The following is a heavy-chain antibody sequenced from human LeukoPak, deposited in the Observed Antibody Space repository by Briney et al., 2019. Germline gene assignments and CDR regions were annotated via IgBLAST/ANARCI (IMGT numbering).Heavy chain of an antibody. CDR3: ARDAYWVGATGGDDAFDI. D-gene: IGHD1-26*01. CDR1: GYTFTSYG. Sequence: ASVKVSCKASGYTFTSYGISWVRQAPGQGLEWMGWISAYNGNTNYAQKLQGRVTMTTDTSTSTAYMELRSLRSDDTAVYYCARDAYWVGATGGDDAFDIWGQGTMVTVSS. J-gene: IGHJ3*02. V-gene: IGHV1-18*01. CDR2: ISAYNGNT.